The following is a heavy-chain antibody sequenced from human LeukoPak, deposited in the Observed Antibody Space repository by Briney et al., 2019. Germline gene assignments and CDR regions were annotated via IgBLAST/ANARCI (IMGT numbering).Heavy chain of an antibody. CDR3: AREDSAAYCTSTNCFGFDY. CDR1: GGSIINYH. Sequence: PSETPSLTCTVSGGSIINYHWSWIRQPAGKGLEWIGRIHSSGATDYSPSLKSRVTISLDKSKSHFSLKLSSVTAADTAIYYCAREDSAAYCTSTNCFGFDYWGQGTLVTVSS. J-gene: IGHJ4*02. CDR2: IHSSGAT. V-gene: IGHV4-4*07. D-gene: IGHD2-2*01.